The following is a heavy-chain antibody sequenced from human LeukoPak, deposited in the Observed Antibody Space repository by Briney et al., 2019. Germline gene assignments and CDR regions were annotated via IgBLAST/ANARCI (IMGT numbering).Heavy chain of an antibody. CDR1: GFTFSNAW. CDR2: IKSKTEGGTT. J-gene: IGHJ4*02. CDR3: TTFPIAVAGTFDY. Sequence: GGSLRLSCAASGFTFSNAWMSWVRQAPGKGLEWVGRIKSKTEGGTTDYAAPVKGRFTISRDDSKNTLYLQMNSLKTEDTAVYYCTTFPIAVAGTFDYWGQGTLVTVSS. D-gene: IGHD6-19*01. V-gene: IGHV3-15*01.